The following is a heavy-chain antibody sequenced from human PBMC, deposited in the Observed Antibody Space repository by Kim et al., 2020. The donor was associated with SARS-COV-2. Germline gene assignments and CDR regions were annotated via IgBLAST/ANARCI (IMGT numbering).Heavy chain of an antibody. D-gene: IGHD3-16*01. J-gene: IGHJ3*02. V-gene: IGHV3-48*02. Sequence: GGSLRLSRATSGFTFSAYDMNWVRRAPGKGLEWLSFITKSSTTIYYADSVKGRFTISRDNAKNSLYLQMNSLRDEDTALYYCVRDRMGGAFDIWGQGTM. CDR2: ITKSSTTI. CDR1: GFTFSAYD. CDR3: VRDRMGGAFDI.